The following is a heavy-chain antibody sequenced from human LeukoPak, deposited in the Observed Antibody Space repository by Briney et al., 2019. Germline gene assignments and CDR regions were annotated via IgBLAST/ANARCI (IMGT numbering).Heavy chain of an antibody. D-gene: IGHD1-14*01. CDR1: GFTFSSYS. CDR3: ARDQVDRIWYFDY. V-gene: IGHV3-21*01. Sequence: GGSLRLSCAASGFTFSSYSMNWVRQAPGKGLEWVSSISSNSIYVFYADSMRGRFTISRDNAKNSLSLQMNSLRAEDTAVYYCARDQVDRIWYFDYWGQGTLVTVSS. J-gene: IGHJ4*02. CDR2: ISSNSIYV.